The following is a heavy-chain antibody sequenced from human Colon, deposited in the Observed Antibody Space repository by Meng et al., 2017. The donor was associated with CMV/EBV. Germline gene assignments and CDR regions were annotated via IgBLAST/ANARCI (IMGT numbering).Heavy chain of an antibody. J-gene: IGHJ4*02. V-gene: IGHV3-23*01. Sequence: CACSGFPFRGSAMSWVRQAPGKGLEWVSAISGSGGSTYYAASVKGRFTISRDNSKNTVYLQMNSLRAEDTAVYYCAKELVVPSAIFDYWGQGTLVTVSS. CDR1: GFPFRGSA. CDR2: ISGSGGST. CDR3: AKELVVPSAIFDY. D-gene: IGHD2-2*01.